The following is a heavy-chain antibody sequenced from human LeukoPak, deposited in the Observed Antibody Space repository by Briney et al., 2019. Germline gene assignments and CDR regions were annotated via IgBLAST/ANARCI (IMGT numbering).Heavy chain of an antibody. D-gene: IGHD6-13*01. CDR2: IDWDDDK. Sequence: SGPTLVNPTQTLTLTCTFSGFSLSTSGMCLSWIRQPPGKALEWLARIDWDDDKSYSTSLKTRLTISKDTSKNQVVLTMTNMDPVDTATYYCARAYSSSWYGAYDYWGQGTLVTVSS. V-gene: IGHV2-70*11. CDR3: ARAYSSSWYGAYDY. J-gene: IGHJ4*02. CDR1: GFSLSTSGMC.